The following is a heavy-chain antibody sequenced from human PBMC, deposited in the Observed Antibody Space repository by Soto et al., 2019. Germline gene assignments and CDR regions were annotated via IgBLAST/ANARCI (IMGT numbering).Heavy chain of an antibody. CDR3: AKSYDILTGPFDY. Sequence: GSLRLSCAASGFTFSGYAMSWVRQAPGKGLEWVSAISGSGGSTYYADSVKGRFTISRDNSKNTLYLQMNSLRAEDTAVYYCAKSYDILTGPFDYWGQGTLVTVSS. J-gene: IGHJ4*02. V-gene: IGHV3-23*01. D-gene: IGHD3-9*01. CDR2: ISGSGGST. CDR1: GFTFSGYA.